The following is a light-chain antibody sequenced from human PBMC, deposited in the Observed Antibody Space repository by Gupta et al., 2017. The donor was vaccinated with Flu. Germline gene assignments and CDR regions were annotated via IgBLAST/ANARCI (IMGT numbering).Light chain of an antibody. V-gene: IGLV1-51*02. CDR2: EDT. J-gene: IGLJ2*01. CDR3: ETWDSGLTTAI. CDR1: RSNIGVNP. Sequence: QSVLTQTPSLSAAPGQKVTISCSGGRSNIGVNPVSWYKLLPGTAPKLLIFEDTKRPSGIPDRFSGSKSGTSATLGITGLQTGDEAEYYCETWDSGLTTAIFGGGTKVTVL.